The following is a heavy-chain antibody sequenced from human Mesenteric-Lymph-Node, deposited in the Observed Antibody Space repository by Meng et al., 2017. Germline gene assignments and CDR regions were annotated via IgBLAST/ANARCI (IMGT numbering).Heavy chain of an antibody. Sequence: QVQLQQWGAGLLKPSDTLSLTCAVYGGSFSGYYWSWIRQPPGKGLEWIGEINHSGSTNYNPSLKSRVTISVDTSKNQFSLKLSSVTAADTAVYYCARARIAAAGHPALGYWGQGILVTVSS. V-gene: IGHV4-34*01. D-gene: IGHD6-13*01. CDR1: GGSFSGYY. J-gene: IGHJ4*02. CDR3: ARARIAAAGHPALGY. CDR2: INHSGST.